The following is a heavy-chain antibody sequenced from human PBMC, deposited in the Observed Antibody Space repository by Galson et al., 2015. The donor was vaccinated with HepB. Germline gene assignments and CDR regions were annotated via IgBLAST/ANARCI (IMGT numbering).Heavy chain of an antibody. CDR1: SYPFTSYG. Sequence: SVKVSCKASSYPFTSYGISWVRQAPGQGPEWMGWISAYNGDTNYAQKFQGRVTMTTDTSTTTAYIELRSLRPDDTAIYYCARDTYDRSGYLAGFFDNWGQGTPVTVAS. V-gene: IGHV1-18*01. J-gene: IGHJ4*02. D-gene: IGHD3-22*01. CDR2: ISAYNGDT. CDR3: ARDTYDRSGYLAGFFDN.